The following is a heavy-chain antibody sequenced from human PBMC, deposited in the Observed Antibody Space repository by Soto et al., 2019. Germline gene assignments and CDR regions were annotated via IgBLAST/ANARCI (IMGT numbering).Heavy chain of an antibody. V-gene: IGHV4-59*11. J-gene: IGHJ4*02. D-gene: IGHD3-3*01. CDR3: ARASKKTGVLMTIFGVVPCWFDY. Sequence: SGTLSLTCTFSGGSISSHYWSWIRQPPGKGLEWIGYIYYSGSTNYSPSLKSRATISVDTSKNQFSLKQSSVTAADTAVYYCARASKKTGVLMTIFGVVPCWFDYWGQGTHVTVPQ. CDR1: GGSISSHY. CDR2: IYYSGST.